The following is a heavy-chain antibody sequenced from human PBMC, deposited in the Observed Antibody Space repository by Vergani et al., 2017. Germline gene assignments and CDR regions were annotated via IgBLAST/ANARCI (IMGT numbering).Heavy chain of an antibody. CDR1: GFTFSSYA. J-gene: IGHJ6*03. CDR3: AKQRGIAAAGTKTDYYYDYMDV. Sequence: EVQLLESGGGLVQPGGSLRLSCAASGFTFSSYAMSWVRQAPGKGLEWVSAISGSGGSTYYADSVKGRFTISRDNSKNTLYLQMNSLRAEDTAVYYCAKQRGIAAAGTKTDYYYDYMDVWGKGTTVTVSS. D-gene: IGHD6-13*01. CDR2: ISGSGGST. V-gene: IGHV3-23*01.